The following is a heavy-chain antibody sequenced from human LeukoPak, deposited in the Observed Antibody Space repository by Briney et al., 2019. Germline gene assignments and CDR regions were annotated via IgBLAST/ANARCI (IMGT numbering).Heavy chain of an antibody. CDR1: GYTFTSYG. CDR3: ARDTPFRGIVVVVAACDY. V-gene: IGHV1-18*01. J-gene: IGHJ4*02. Sequence: ASVKVSCKASGYTFTSYGISWVRQAPGQGLEWMGWISAYNGNTNYAQKLQGRVTMTTDTSTSTAYMELRSLRSDDTAVYYCARDTPFRGIVVVVAACDYWGQGTLVTVSS. D-gene: IGHD2-15*01. CDR2: ISAYNGNT.